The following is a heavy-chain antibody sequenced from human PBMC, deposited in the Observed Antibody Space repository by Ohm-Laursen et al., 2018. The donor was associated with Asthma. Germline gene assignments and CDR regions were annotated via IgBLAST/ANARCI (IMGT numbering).Heavy chain of an antibody. CDR1: GYSFTGYF. V-gene: IGHV1-46*01. CDR2: INPSGGST. CDR3: ARELHDSSGYYYVDYYYGMDV. Sequence: SSVKVSCKTSGYSFTGYFLHWVRQAPGQGLEWMGIINPSGGSTSYAQKFQGRVTMTRDTSTSTVYMELSSLRSEDTAVYYCARELHDSSGYYYVDYYYGMDVWGQGTTVTVSS. J-gene: IGHJ6*02. D-gene: IGHD3-22*01.